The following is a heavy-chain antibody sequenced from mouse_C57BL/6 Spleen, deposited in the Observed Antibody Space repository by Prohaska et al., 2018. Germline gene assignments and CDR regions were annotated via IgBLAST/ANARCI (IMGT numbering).Heavy chain of an antibody. CDR2: IYPGSGST. CDR1: GYTFTSYW. D-gene: IGHD1-1*01. Sequence: QVQLQQPGAELVKPGASVKMYCKASGYTFTSYWITWVKQRHGQGLEWIGDIYPGSGSTNYNEKFMSKATLTVETCSIKADMQRSSMTSEDSAVDYCARRDNGSSYWYFDVWGTGTTVTVSS. V-gene: IGHV1-55*01. J-gene: IGHJ1*03. CDR3: ARRDNGSSYWYFDV.